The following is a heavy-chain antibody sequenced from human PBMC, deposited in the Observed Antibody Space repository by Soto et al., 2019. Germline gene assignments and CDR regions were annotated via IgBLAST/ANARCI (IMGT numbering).Heavy chain of an antibody. Sequence: EVRLVESGGGLVQPGGSLRLSCAASGFSFSNYYMAWVRQAPGNGLEWVANIEQDGGDKFYVDSVRGRFTISRDNDKNSLFLQMNNLRAEDTAVYFCARALRHSSSWYGDYWGQGTPVTVSS. CDR2: IEQDGGDK. J-gene: IGHJ4*02. CDR3: ARALRHSSSWYGDY. V-gene: IGHV3-7*01. CDR1: GFSFSNYY. D-gene: IGHD6-13*01.